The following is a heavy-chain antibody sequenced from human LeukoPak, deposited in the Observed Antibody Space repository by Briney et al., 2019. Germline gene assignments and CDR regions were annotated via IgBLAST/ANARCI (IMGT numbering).Heavy chain of an antibody. V-gene: IGHV1-2*02. D-gene: IGHD6-13*01. J-gene: IGHJ4*02. Sequence: ASVKVSCKASGYIFTGYYMHWVRQAPGQGLEWMGWINPNSGGTNYAQKFQGRVTMTRDTSISTAYMELSRLRSDDTAVYYCARAVSSSSRNWGQGTLVTVSS. CDR3: ARAVSSSSRN. CDR2: INPNSGGT. CDR1: GYIFTGYY.